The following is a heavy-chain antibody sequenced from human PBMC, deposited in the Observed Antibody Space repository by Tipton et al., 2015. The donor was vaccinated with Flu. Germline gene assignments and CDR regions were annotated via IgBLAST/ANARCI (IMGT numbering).Heavy chain of an antibody. D-gene: IGHD3-10*01. CDR2: IYTTGSV. CDR3: ARSPSYSGSGIYPYYFDD. Sequence: TLSLTCSISGGFITSGSYYWSWIRQSAGRGLEWIGRIYTTGSVNYNPSLRCRVTIAGDTSRNHFSLQLTSVTADTAVYFCARSPSYSGSGIYPYYFDDWGQGTLVTVAP. J-gene: IGHJ4*02. CDR1: GGFITSGSYY. V-gene: IGHV4-61*02.